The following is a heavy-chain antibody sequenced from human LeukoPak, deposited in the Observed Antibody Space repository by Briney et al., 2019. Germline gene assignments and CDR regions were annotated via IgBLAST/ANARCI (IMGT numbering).Heavy chain of an antibody. CDR3: AREEGTARFDY. J-gene: IGHJ4*02. CDR2: IYTSGST. Sequence: SETLSLTCTVSGGSISSGSYYWSWIRQPAGKGLEWIGRIYTSGSTIYNPSLKSRVTISVDTSKNQFSLKLSSVTAADTAVYYCAREEGTARFDYWGQGTLVTVSS. V-gene: IGHV4-61*02. CDR1: GGSISSGSYY. D-gene: IGHD3-10*01.